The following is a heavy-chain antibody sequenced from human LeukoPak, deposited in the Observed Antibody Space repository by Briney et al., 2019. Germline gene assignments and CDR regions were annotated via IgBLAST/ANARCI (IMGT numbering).Heavy chain of an antibody. V-gene: IGHV3-11*06. J-gene: IGHJ4*02. CDR1: GFTFSDSY. CDR2: ISSSSSDT. D-gene: IGHD5-24*01. CDR3: ARGSRTIELGDDY. Sequence: GGSLRLSCAASGFTFSDSYMSWIRQTPGEGLEWLSYISSSSSDTNYADSVKGRFTISRDNAKNSLYLQMNSLRAEDTAVYYCARGSRTIELGDDYWGQGTLVTVSS.